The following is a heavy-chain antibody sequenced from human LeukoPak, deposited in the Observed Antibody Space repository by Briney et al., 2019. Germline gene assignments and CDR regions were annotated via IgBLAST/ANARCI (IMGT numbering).Heavy chain of an antibody. CDR3: AGGGIQGIVVVPAAIDY. CDR2: IYYSGST. CDR1: GGSISSGGYY. J-gene: IGHJ4*02. D-gene: IGHD2-2*01. V-gene: IGHV4-31*03. Sequence: SQTLSLTCTVSGGSISSGGYYWSWIRQHPGKGLEWIGYIYYSGSTYYNPSLKSRVTISVDTSKNQFSLKLSSVTAADTAVYYCAGGGIQGIVVVPAAIDYWGQGTLVTVSS.